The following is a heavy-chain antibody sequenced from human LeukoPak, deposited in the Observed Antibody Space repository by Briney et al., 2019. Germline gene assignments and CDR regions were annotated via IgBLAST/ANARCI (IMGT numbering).Heavy chain of an antibody. V-gene: IGHV1-46*01. CDR3: ARGDGGLY. CDR2: INPSGGST. J-gene: IGHJ4*02. Sequence: GASVKVSCKVSGYTLTELSMHWVRQAPGKGLEWMGIINPSGGSTSYAQKFQGRVTITTDESTSTAYMELSSLRSEDTAVYYCARGDGGLYWGQGTLVTVSS. D-gene: IGHD3-16*01. CDR1: GYTLTELS.